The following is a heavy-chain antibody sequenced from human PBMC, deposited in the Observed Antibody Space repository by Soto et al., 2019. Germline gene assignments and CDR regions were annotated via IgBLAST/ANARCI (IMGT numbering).Heavy chain of an antibody. V-gene: IGHV1-69*02. D-gene: IGHD3-9*01. CDR1: GGTFSSYT. J-gene: IGHJ3*02. CDR2: IIPILGIA. Sequence: QVQLVQSGAEVKKPGSSVKVSCKASGGTFSSYTISWVRQAPGQGLEWMGRIIPILGIANYAQKFQGRVTITADKSTSTAYMELSSLRSEDTAVYYCARGIRYFDWLFHDAFDIWGQGTMVTVSS. CDR3: ARGIRYFDWLFHDAFDI.